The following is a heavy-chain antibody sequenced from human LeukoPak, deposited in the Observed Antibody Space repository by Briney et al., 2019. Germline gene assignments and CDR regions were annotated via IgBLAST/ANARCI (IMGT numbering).Heavy chain of an antibody. CDR2: IWYDGSNK. CDR1: GFAFSSYG. Sequence: QPGKSLRLSCAASGFAFSSYGMHWVRQAPGKGLEWVALIWYDGSNKYYADSVKGRFTISRDSSKNTLYLEMSSLRAEDTAVYFCARERTLYVSGSGYGMDVWGQGTTVTVFS. V-gene: IGHV3-33*01. CDR3: ARERTLYVSGSGYGMDV. D-gene: IGHD3-10*01. J-gene: IGHJ6*02.